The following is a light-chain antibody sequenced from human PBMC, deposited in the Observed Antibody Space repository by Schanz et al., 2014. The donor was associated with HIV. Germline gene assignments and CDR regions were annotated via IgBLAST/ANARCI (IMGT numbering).Light chain of an antibody. Sequence: QSVLTQPPSVSAAPGQKVTISCSGSNSNIGNNYVSWYQQLPGTAPKLLIYRNNQRPSGVPDRFSGSKSGTSASLAISGLQSEDEADYYCAAWDDSLKGWMFGGGTKLTVL. CDR2: RNN. CDR1: NSNIGNNY. CDR3: AAWDDSLKGWM. J-gene: IGLJ3*02. V-gene: IGLV1-47*01.